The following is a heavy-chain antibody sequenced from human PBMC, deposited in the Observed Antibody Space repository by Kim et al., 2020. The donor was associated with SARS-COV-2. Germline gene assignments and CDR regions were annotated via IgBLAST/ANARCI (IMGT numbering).Heavy chain of an antibody. V-gene: IGHV4-61*07. D-gene: IGHD3-10*01. J-gene: IGHJ4*02. CDR3: ARQARATFGSFDY. Sequence: YNPSLKSRVTISVDTSKNQFSLKLSSVTAADTAVYYCARQARATFGSFDYWGQGTLVTVSS.